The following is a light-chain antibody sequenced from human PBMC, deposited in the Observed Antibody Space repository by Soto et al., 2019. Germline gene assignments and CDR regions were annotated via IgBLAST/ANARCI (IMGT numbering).Light chain of an antibody. V-gene: IGLV2-14*03. CDR3: SSYTSSSTRV. CDR2: EVS. Sequence: QSVLTLPASVSGSPGQSITISCTGTSSDVGAYDYVSWYQQHPDKAPKLMIYEVSNRPSGVSNRFSGSKSVNTATLTISGLQADDEADYYCSSYTSSSTRVFGTGTKVTVL. J-gene: IGLJ1*01. CDR1: SSDVGAYDY.